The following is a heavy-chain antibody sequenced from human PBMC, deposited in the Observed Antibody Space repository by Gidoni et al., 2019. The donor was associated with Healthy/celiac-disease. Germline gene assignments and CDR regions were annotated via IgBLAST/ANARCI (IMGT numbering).Heavy chain of an antibody. V-gene: IGHV4-34*01. J-gene: IGHJ4*02. CDR3: ARVVDIVDTVDY. D-gene: IGHD5-12*01. Sequence: QVQLQQCGAGLLKPSETLSLTCAVYGGSFSGYYWSWIRQHPGKGLEWIGEIKHSGSTNYNPSLKSRVTISVDTSKNQFSLKLSSVTAADTAVYYCARVVDIVDTVDYWGQGTLVTVSS. CDR2: IKHSGST. CDR1: GGSFSGYY.